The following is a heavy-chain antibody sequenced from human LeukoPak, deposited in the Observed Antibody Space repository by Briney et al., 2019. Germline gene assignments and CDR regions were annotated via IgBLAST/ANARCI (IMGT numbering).Heavy chain of an antibody. Sequence: PGGSLRLSCAASGFTFSSYWMHWVRQAPGKGLEWVSAISGSGGSTYYADSVKGRFTISRDNSKNTLYLQMNSLRAEDTAVYYCAKVSEYYDSSGSSPPSWYNWFDPWGQGTLVTVSS. J-gene: IGHJ5*02. V-gene: IGHV3-23*01. CDR3: AKVSEYYDSSGSSPPSWYNWFDP. D-gene: IGHD3-22*01. CDR1: GFTFSSYW. CDR2: ISGSGGST.